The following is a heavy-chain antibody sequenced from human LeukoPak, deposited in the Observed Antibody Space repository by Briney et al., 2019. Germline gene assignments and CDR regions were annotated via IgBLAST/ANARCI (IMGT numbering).Heavy chain of an antibody. CDR3: ARDRANWGSRDAFDI. CDR1: GGSISSYY. J-gene: IGHJ3*02. Sequence: SETLSLTCTVSGGSISSYYWSWIRQPPGKGLEWIEYIHYSGNTNYNPSFKSRVTISVDTSKNQFSLNLRSVTAADTAVYYCARDRANWGSRDAFDIWGQGTMVTVSS. V-gene: IGHV4-59*01. D-gene: IGHD7-27*01. CDR2: IHYSGNT.